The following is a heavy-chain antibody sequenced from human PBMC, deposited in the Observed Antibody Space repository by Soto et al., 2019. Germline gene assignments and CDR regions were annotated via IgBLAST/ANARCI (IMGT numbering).Heavy chain of an antibody. CDR1: GFSFSDYW. Sequence: EVQLVESGGGLVQPGGSLRLSCAASGFSFSDYWMHWVRQASGEGLVWLSRITRDGSSTKYADSVKGRFTLTRDNAKNTLYLQVNSLRGEDTAVYYCARGANGYYYFNYWGQGTLVTVSS. CDR3: ARGANGYYYFNY. CDR2: ITRDGSST. J-gene: IGHJ4*02. D-gene: IGHD5-18*01. V-gene: IGHV3-74*01.